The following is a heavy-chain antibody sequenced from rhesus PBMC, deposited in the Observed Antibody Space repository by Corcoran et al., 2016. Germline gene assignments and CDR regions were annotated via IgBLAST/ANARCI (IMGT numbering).Heavy chain of an antibody. CDR3: ARARRGLQLQLWYFDY. CDR2: IYGSGGSH. D-gene: IGHD5-12*01. CDR1: GYSLSSNY. J-gene: IGHJ4*01. Sequence: QVQLQESGPGLVKPSETLSLTCAVSGYSLSSNYWNWMRQPPGQGLEGIGSIYGSGGSHYLNPSLKSRVTLSVDTSKNQFSLKLSSVTAADTAVYYCARARRGLQLQLWYFDYWGQGVLVTVSS. V-gene: IGHV4S14*01.